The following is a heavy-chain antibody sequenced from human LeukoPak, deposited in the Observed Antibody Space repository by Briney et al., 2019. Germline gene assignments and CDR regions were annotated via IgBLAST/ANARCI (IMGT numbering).Heavy chain of an antibody. D-gene: IGHD5-24*01. J-gene: IGHJ4*02. CDR1: GFTFSSYA. V-gene: IGHV3-23*01. CDR2: ISGSGDNT. Sequence: GGSLRLSCAASGFTFSSYAMSWVRQAPGKGLEWVSGISGSGDNTYYADSVKGRFTISRDNAKNSLYLQMNSLRAEDTAVYYCARERDGYNYVLEYWGQGTLVTVSS. CDR3: ARERDGYNYVLEY.